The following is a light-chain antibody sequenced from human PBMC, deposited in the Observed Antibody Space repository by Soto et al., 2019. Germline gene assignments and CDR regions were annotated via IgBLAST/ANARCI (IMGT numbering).Light chain of an antibody. V-gene: IGKV1-5*01. CDR3: HEYTGVGT. CDR2: DVS. CDR1: QSVSDR. Sequence: DIQMTQSPSTLFASVGDRVSITCRASQSVSDRLAWYQQKPGKAPNVLIYDVSTLESGVPSRFSRRGFGTEFIRTISSLQHDDFATYYCHEYTGVGTFG. J-gene: IGKJ1*01.